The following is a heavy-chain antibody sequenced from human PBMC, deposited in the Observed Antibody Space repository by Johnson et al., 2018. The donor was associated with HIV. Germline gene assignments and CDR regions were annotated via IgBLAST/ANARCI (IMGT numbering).Heavy chain of an antibody. CDR1: GFTFDDYG. J-gene: IGHJ3*02. Sequence: QVQLVESGGGVVRPGGSLRLSCAASGFTFDDYGMSWVRQAPGKGLEWVAVISYDGSNKYYADSVKGRFTISRDNSKNTLYLQMNSLRAEDTAVYYCAKGENDYGDYGLDAFDIWGQGTMVTVSS. CDR3: AKGENDYGDYGLDAFDI. CDR2: ISYDGSNK. D-gene: IGHD4-17*01. V-gene: IGHV3-30*18.